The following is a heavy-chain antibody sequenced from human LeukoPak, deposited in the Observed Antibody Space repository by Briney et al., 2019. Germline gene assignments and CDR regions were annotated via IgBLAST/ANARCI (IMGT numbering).Heavy chain of an antibody. V-gene: IGHV3-30-3*01. CDR1: GFTFISYA. Sequence: GGSLRLSCAASGFTFISYAMHWVRQAPGKGLEWVALISYDGTNKYYADSVKGRFTTSRDDSKSTLYLQMNSLRAEDTAVYYCARSFGGSYAYFDYWGQGTLVTVSS. D-gene: IGHD1-26*01. CDR2: ISYDGTNK. CDR3: ARSFGGSYAYFDY. J-gene: IGHJ4*02.